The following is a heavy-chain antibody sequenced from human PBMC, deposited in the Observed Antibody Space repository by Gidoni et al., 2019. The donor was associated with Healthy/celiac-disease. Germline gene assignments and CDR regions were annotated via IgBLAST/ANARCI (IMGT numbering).Heavy chain of an antibody. CDR1: GFTFSSYA. CDR3: AKAENYYDSSGYYP. D-gene: IGHD3-22*01. CDR2: ISGSGGST. V-gene: IGHV3-23*01. Sequence: EVQLLASGGGLVPPGVSLRLSCAASGFTFSSYAMSWVRQAPGKGLEWVSAISGSGGSTYYADSVKGRFTISRDNSKNTLYLQMNSLRAEDTAVYYCAKAENYYDSSGYYPWGQGTLVTVSS. J-gene: IGHJ5*02.